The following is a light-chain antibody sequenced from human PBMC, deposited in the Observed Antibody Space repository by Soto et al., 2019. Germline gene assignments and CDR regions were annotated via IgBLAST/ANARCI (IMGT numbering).Light chain of an antibody. CDR3: NSYTGSSTYV. CDR2: EVS. CDR1: SSDVGSYNR. J-gene: IGLJ1*01. Sequence: SAVPQPPSVSGSPGQSVPITCTGTSSDVGSYNRVSWYQQPPGAAPKLMIYEVSNRPSGVPDRFSGSKSGNTASLTISGLQAEDEADYYCNSYTGSSTYVFGTGTKVTVL. V-gene: IGLV2-18*02.